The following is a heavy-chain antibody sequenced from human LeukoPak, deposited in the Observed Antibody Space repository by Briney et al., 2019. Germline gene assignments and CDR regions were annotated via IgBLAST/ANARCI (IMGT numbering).Heavy chain of an antibody. CDR3: ARAGGSTVSHSDY. Sequence: GGSLRLSCAASGFTFSSYWMNWVRQAPGKGLEWVSSISSSTSYIYYADSVKGRFTISKDNAKNSLYLQMNSLRAEDTAVYYCARAGGSTVSHSDYWGQGTLVTVSS. CDR1: GFTFSSYW. V-gene: IGHV3-21*01. D-gene: IGHD4-17*01. CDR2: ISSSTSYI. J-gene: IGHJ4*02.